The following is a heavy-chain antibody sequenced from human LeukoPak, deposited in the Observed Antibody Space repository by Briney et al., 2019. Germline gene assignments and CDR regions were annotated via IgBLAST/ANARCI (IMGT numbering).Heavy chain of an antibody. Sequence: PGGSLRLSCAASGFSFDDYAMYWVRQAPGKGLEWVSLISGDGGSTYYADSVKGRFTISRDNSKNSLYLQMNSLGTEDTALYYCAKEAESGGGVDYWGQGTLVTVSS. J-gene: IGHJ4*02. V-gene: IGHV3-43*02. D-gene: IGHD2-15*01. CDR3: AKEAESGGGVDY. CDR1: GFSFDDYA. CDR2: ISGDGGST.